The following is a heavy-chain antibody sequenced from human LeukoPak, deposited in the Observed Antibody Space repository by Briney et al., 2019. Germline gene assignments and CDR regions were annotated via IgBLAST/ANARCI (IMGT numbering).Heavy chain of an antibody. CDR3: AELRITMIGGV. J-gene: IGHJ6*04. CDR2: ISSSGSTI. CDR1: GFTFSSYE. V-gene: IGHV3-48*03. Sequence: GGSLRLSCAASGFTFSSYEMNWVRQARGKGLEWVSYISSSGSTIYYADSVKGRFTISRDNAKNSLYLHMNSLRAEDTAVYYCAELRITMIGGVWGKGTTVTISS. D-gene: IGHD3-10*02.